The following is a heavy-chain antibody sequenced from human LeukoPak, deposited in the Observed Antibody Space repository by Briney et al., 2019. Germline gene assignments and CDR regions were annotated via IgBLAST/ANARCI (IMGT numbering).Heavy chain of an antibody. CDR3: ARIMVRGVMEY. J-gene: IGHJ4*02. CDR2: IYHSEST. D-gene: IGHD3-10*01. CDR1: GYFISSGYY. Sequence: PSETLSLTCAVSGYFISSGYYWGWIRLPPGKGLEWIGNIYHSESTNYNPSLKSRVTISVDTSKNQFSLKLSSVTAADTAVYYCARIMVRGVMEYWGQGILVTVSS. V-gene: IGHV4-38-2*01.